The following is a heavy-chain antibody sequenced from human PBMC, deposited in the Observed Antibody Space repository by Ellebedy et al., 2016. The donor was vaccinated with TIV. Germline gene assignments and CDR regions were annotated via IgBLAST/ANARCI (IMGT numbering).Heavy chain of an antibody. CDR2: INRDGSST. Sequence: GESLKISCAASGLTFSGYWMHWVRQAPGKGLVWVSCINRDGSSTTYAESVKGRFTISRDNAKNTLFLQMNSLGAEDTAVYYCARGDSGYLRLYYYINVWGQGTTVTVSS. D-gene: IGHD5-12*01. J-gene: IGHJ6*02. CDR3: ARGDSGYLRLYYYINV. CDR1: GLTFSGYW. V-gene: IGHV3-74*03.